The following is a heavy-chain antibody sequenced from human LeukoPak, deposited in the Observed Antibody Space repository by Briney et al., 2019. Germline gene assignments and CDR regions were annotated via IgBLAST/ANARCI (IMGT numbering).Heavy chain of an antibody. D-gene: IGHD3-16*01. Sequence: SETLSLTCTVSRGSISSRSDYWWAWIRQPPGQGLEWIGSVYHSGGIYYSPSLKSRLTISVDTSKDHFSLNLASVTAADTAVYYCARQRAHETWAFDYWGQGTLLTVSS. J-gene: IGHJ4*02. V-gene: IGHV4-39*01. CDR1: RGSISSRSDY. CDR3: ARQRAHETWAFDY. CDR2: VYHSGGI.